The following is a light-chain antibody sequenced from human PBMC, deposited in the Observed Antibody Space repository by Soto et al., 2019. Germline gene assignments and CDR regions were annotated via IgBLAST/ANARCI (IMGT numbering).Light chain of an antibody. CDR3: QSYDSSLSGYV. CDR2: DNN. J-gene: IGLJ1*01. Sequence: QSVLTQPPSVSGAPGQRVTISCTGSSSNIGAGYDVHWYQQLPGTAPKLLIYDNNNRPSGVPYRFSGSKSGTSASLAITGLQAEDEADYYCQSYDSSLSGYVFGTGTKLTVL. CDR1: SSNIGAGYD. V-gene: IGLV1-40*01.